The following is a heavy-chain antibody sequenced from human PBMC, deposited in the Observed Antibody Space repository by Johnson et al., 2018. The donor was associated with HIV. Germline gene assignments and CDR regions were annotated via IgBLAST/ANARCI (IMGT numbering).Heavy chain of an antibody. Sequence: MLLVESGGGVVQTGRSLRLSCAASGFTVSSNEMSWVRQAPGKGLEWVSSISGGSTYYADSRKGRFTISRDNAKNSLYLQMNSLRAEDTAVYYCARDGPWLQSRRDAFDIWGQGTMVTVSS. CDR2: ISGGST. CDR3: ARDGPWLQSRRDAFDI. CDR1: GFTVSSNE. V-gene: IGHV3-38-3*01. D-gene: IGHD5-24*01. J-gene: IGHJ3*02.